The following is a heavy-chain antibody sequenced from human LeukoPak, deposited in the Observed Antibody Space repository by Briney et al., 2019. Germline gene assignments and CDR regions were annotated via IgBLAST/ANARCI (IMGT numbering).Heavy chain of an antibody. CDR1: GFTFSSYE. J-gene: IGHJ1*01. V-gene: IGHV3-48*03. CDR3: ASRHYYDRSGWGYFQH. CDR2: ISNSGSPT. Sequence: GGSLRLSRAASGFTFSSYEMNWVRQAPGKGLEWVSYISNSGSPTYHADSVKGRFTISRDNAKNSLYLQMNSLRAEDTAVYYCASRHYYDRSGWGYFQHWGQGTLVTVSS. D-gene: IGHD3-22*01.